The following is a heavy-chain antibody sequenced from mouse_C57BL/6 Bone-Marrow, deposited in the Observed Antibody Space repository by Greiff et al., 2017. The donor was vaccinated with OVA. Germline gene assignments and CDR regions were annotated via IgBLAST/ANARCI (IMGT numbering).Heavy chain of an antibody. Sequence: QVQLQQPGAELVRPGTSVKLSCKASGYTFTSYWMHWVKQRPGQGLEWIGVIDPSDSYTNYNQKFKGKATLTVDTSSSTTYMPLSSLTSEDSAVYYCARSGFGSSYAMDYWGQGTSGTVSS. CDR1: GYTFTSYW. D-gene: IGHD1-1*01. CDR2: IDPSDSYT. V-gene: IGHV1-59*01. CDR3: ARSGFGSSYAMDY. J-gene: IGHJ4*01.